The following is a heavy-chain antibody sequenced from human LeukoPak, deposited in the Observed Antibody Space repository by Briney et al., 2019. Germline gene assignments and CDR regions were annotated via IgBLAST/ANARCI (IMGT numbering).Heavy chain of an antibody. CDR3: AGFGVYPY. J-gene: IGHJ4*02. CDR2: FGISGTI. Sequence: PGGSLRLSCAVSGFTVKTYDMHWVRRAPGEGPEWIAYFGISGTIYYADSVRGRFTISRDNAKNSLFLQMNSLRVDDTAIYYCAGFGVYPYWGQGTPVTVSS. D-gene: IGHD5/OR15-5a*01. V-gene: IGHV3-48*01. CDR1: GFTVKTYD.